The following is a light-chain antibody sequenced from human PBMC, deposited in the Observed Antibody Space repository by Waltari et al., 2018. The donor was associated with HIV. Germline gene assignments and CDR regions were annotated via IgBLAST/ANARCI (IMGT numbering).Light chain of an antibody. CDR1: QSISTY. V-gene: IGKV1-39*01. Sequence: DIQMTQSPSSLSASVGDRVTITCRASQSISTYLNWYQKKSGKAPKLLIYAASSLQSWVPSRFSGSGSGTDFTLTISSLQPEDFATYYCQQSYSTLHFGQGTKLEIK. J-gene: IGKJ2*01. CDR3: QQSYSTLH. CDR2: AAS.